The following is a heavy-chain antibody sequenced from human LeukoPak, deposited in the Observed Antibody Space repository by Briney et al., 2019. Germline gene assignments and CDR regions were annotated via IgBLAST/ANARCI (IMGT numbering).Heavy chain of an antibody. CDR3: ARDKRSTVTKYPRDAFDI. V-gene: IGHV3-23*01. CDR2: ISGSGGST. J-gene: IGHJ3*02. Sequence: TGGSLRLSCAASGFTFSSYAMSWVSQAPGKGLEWVSAISGSGGSTYYADSVKGRFTVSRDNSKDTLYLQMNSLRAEDTAVYYCARDKRSTVTKYPRDAFDIWGQGTMVTVSS. CDR1: GFTFSSYA. D-gene: IGHD4-17*01.